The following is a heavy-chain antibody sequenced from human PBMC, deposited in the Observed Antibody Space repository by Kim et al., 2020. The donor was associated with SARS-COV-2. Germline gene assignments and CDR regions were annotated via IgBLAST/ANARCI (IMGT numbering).Heavy chain of an antibody. CDR3: SGECPHSTTLLSLFAL. CDR1: GDIFDRYA. J-gene: IGHJ1*01. CDR2: IIPAGGIV. Sequence: SVKVSCTASGDIFDRYAITWVRQAPGHELEWMGRIIPAGGIVDSAPKFQGRVTLSADKPSPTAYMDLNSLTSEDTDGYLCSGECPHSTTLLSLFALWGQ. V-gene: IGHV1-69*10. D-gene: IGHD3-9*01.